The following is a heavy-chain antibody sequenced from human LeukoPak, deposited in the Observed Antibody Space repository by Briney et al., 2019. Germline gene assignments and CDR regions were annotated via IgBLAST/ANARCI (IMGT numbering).Heavy chain of an antibody. CDR2: ISYDGSYG. J-gene: IGHJ3*02. CDR3: AKGGLKDYGGTSAPYAFDI. V-gene: IGHV3-30*04. Sequence: GGSLRLSCVGSGFDFSSYTMTWVGQAPGKGLEWVAFISYDGSYGYYADSVKGRFTISRDNSKNTVYQQMNSLRAEDTAVYYCAKGGLKDYGGTSAPYAFDIWGQGTIVTVSS. CDR1: GFDFSSYT. D-gene: IGHD4-23*01.